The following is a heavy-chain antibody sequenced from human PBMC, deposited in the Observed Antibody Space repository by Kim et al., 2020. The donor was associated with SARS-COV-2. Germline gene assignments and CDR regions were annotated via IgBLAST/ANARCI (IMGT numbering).Heavy chain of an antibody. CDR2: INHSGST. CDR1: GGSFSGYY. Sequence: SETLSLTCAVYGGSFSGYYWSWIRQPPGKGLEWIGEINHSGSTNYNPSLKSRVTISVDTSKNQFSLKLSSVTAADTAVYYCARGYSSDWYSFYGYWGQGTLVTVSS. CDR3: ARGYSSDWYSFYGY. V-gene: IGHV4-34*01. J-gene: IGHJ4*02. D-gene: IGHD6-19*01.